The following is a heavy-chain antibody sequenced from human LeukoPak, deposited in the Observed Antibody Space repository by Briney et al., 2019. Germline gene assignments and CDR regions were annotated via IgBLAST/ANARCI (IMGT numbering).Heavy chain of an antibody. V-gene: IGHV3-23*01. CDR3: AREEWWFDS. Sequence: GGSLRLSCAASGFTFSSYAMSWVRQAPGKGLEWVSAISGSGGSTYYADSVKGRFTISRDNAKSTLYLQMNSLRGEDTAVYYCAREEWWFDSWGQGTLVTVSS. CDR1: GFTFSSYA. CDR2: ISGSGGST. J-gene: IGHJ5*01. D-gene: IGHD3-3*01.